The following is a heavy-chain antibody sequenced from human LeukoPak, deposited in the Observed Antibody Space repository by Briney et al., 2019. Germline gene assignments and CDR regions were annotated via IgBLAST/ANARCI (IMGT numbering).Heavy chain of an antibody. CDR1: GFTFSSYW. V-gene: IGHV3-7*01. Sequence: GGPVRLLCAGSGFTFSSYWMRWLRPAPGEGVEGGANIKKGGSEKYYEDSVKGRFTISRDNANNSLYLQMNSLRAEDTAVYYCARGGSEGDTKRSGTDYWGQGTLVTVSS. CDR2: IKKGGSEK. J-gene: IGHJ4*02. D-gene: IGHD5-12*01. CDR3: ARGGSEGDTKRSGTDY.